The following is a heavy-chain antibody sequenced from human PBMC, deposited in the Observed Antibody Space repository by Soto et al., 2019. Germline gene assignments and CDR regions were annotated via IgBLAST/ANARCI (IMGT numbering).Heavy chain of an antibody. Sequence: QVQLVESGGGVVQPGRSLRLSCAASGFSFSISPMHWVRQAPGKGPEWVALISYDGTNKFYADSVKGRFTISRDNSKRTLYLQVDSLRPEDAAVYYCARDPKTSGGQHWAVNYVDSWCQGTLVTVSS. J-gene: IGHJ4*02. CDR1: GFSFSISP. CDR2: ISYDGTNK. D-gene: IGHD7-27*01. CDR3: ARDPKTSGGQHWAVNYVDS. V-gene: IGHV3-30-3*01.